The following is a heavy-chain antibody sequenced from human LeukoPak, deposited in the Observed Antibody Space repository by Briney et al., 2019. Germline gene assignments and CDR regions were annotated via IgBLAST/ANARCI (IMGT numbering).Heavy chain of an antibody. J-gene: IGHJ4*02. CDR3: ARGNDYGDPLYDY. Sequence: PSETLSLTCTVSGGSISSHYWSWIRQPPGKGLEWIGYIYYSGSTNYNPSLKSRVTISVDTSKNQFSLKLSSVTAADTAVYYCARGNDYGDPLYDYCGQGTLVTVSS. V-gene: IGHV4-59*11. CDR2: IYYSGST. D-gene: IGHD4-17*01. CDR1: GGSISSHY.